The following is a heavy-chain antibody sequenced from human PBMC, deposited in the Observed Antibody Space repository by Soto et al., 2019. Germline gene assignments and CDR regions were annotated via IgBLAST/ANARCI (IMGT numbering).Heavy chain of an antibody. D-gene: IGHD3-3*01. CDR2: IDPSDSYT. V-gene: IGHV5-10-1*01. Sequence: PGEYLQISCKGSGYSFTSYWISGVRQMPGKGLEWMGRIDPSDSYTNYSPSFQGHVTISADKSISTAYLQWSSLKASDTAMYYCARLVRVFWSGPYYHYGMAARGQGTTITVS. CDR1: GYSFTSYW. J-gene: IGHJ6*02. CDR3: ARLVRVFWSGPYYHYGMAA.